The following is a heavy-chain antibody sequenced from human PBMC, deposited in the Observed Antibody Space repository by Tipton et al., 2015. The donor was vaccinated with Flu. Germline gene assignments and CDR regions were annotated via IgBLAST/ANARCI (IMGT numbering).Heavy chain of an antibody. Sequence: LRLSCTVSGGSISTGDYYWIWIRQHPGEGLEWIVYTSNTGSTFYNPPLKSRVTTSLDTSKNQFSLKVSSGTAAGTAVYYCARRGCGSYAPIDYLGQGTLVSVSS. J-gene: IGHJ4*02. CDR1: GGSISTGDYY. D-gene: IGHD2-15*01. CDR3: ARRGCGSYAPIDY. V-gene: IGHV4-31*03. CDR2: TSNTGST.